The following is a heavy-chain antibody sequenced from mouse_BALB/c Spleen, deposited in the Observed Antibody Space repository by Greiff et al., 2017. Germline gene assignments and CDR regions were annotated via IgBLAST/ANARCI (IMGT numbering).Heavy chain of an antibody. J-gene: IGHJ3*01. CDR1: GFTFSDYY. CDR3: ARDNYYGSSFLAY. V-gene: IGHV5-4*02. Sequence: EVQVVESGGGLVKPGGSLKLSCAASGFTFSDYYMYWVRQTPEKRLEWVATISDGGSYTYYPDSVKGRFTISRDNAKNNLYLQMSSLKSEDTAMYYCARDNYYGSSFLAYWGQGTLVTVSA. CDR2: ISDGGSYT. D-gene: IGHD1-1*01.